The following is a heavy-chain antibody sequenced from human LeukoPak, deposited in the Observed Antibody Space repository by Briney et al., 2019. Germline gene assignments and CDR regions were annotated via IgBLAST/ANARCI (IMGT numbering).Heavy chain of an antibody. CDR2: IYSGGST. CDR1: GFTVSSNY. D-gene: IGHD3-9*01. V-gene: IGHV3-66*01. Sequence: GGPLRLSCAASGFTVSSNYMSWVRQAPGKGLEWVSVIYSGGSTYYADSVKGRFTISRDNSKNTLYLQMNSLRAEDTAVYYCASADPRGDILTGYYSWGQGTLVTVSS. CDR3: ASADPRGDILTGYYS. J-gene: IGHJ4*02.